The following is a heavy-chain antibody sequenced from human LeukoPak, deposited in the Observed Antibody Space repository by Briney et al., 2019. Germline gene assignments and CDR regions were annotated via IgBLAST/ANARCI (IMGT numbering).Heavy chain of an antibody. CDR3: AKVRGIAVAGTEDY. V-gene: IGHV3-23*01. J-gene: IGHJ4*02. CDR2: ISGSGGST. Sequence: PGGSLRLSCAASGFTFTHYWMCWVRQAPGKGLEWVSAISGSGGSTYYADSVKGRFTISRDNSKNTLYLQMNSLRAEDTAVYYCAKVRGIAVAGTEDYWGQGTLVTVSS. D-gene: IGHD6-19*01. CDR1: GFTFTHYW.